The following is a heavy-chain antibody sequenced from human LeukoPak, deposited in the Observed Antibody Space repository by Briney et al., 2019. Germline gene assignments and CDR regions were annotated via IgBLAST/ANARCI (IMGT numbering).Heavy chain of an antibody. J-gene: IGHJ5*02. V-gene: IGHV4-59*07. Sequence: SDTLSLTCTVAGGCISSYYWSWIRQPPGKGLEWIGYIYYSGSTNYNPSLKSRVTISVDTSKNQFSLKLSSVTAADTAVYYCARGAALYSSSWYWFDPWGQGTLVTVSS. D-gene: IGHD6-13*01. CDR2: IYYSGST. CDR3: ARGAALYSSSWYWFDP. CDR1: GGCISSYY.